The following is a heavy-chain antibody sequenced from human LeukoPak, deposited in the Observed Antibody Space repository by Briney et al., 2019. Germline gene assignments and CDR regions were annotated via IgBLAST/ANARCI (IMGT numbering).Heavy chain of an antibody. CDR2: IYYGGST. CDR3: ARHYNDAFDI. J-gene: IGHJ3*02. CDR1: GGSISSYY. D-gene: IGHD1-1*01. Sequence: KTSETLSLTCTVSGGSISSYYWSWIRQPPGKGLEWIGYIYYGGSTNYNPSLKSRVTISVDTSKNQFSLKLSSVTAADTAVYYCARHYNDAFDIWGQGTMVTVSS. V-gene: IGHV4-59*08.